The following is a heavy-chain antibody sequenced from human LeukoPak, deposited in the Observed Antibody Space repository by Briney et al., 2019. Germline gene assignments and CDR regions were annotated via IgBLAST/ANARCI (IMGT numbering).Heavy chain of an antibody. Sequence: TSETLSLTCTVSGGSISSYYWSWIRQPAGKGLEWIGYIYDSGSTYYNPSLKSRVTISVDTSKNQFSLKLSSVTAADTAVYYCATQGLRYNWFDPWGQGTLVTVSS. J-gene: IGHJ5*02. CDR3: ATQGLRYNWFDP. CDR1: GGSISSYY. CDR2: IYDSGST. V-gene: IGHV4-59*06. D-gene: IGHD5-12*01.